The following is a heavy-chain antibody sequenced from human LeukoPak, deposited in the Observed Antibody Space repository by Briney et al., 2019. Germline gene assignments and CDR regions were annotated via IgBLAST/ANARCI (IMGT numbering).Heavy chain of an antibody. CDR3: AKDQGLELVLDYFDY. D-gene: IGHD1-7*01. CDR2: IWYDGSNK. Sequence: IWYDGSNKYYADSVKGRFTISRDNSKNTLYLQMNSLRAEDTAVYYCAKDQGLELVLDYFDYWGQGTLVTVSS. J-gene: IGHJ4*02. V-gene: IGHV3-33*06.